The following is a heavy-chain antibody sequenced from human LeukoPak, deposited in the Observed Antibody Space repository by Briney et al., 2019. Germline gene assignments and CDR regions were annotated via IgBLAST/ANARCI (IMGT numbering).Heavy chain of an antibody. CDR2: IYYSGST. D-gene: IGHD1-14*01. CDR3: ARYKGGHRYDAFDI. Sequence: KSSETLSLTCTVSGGSISSYYWSWIRQPPGKGLEWIGYIYYSGSTNYNPSLKSRVTISVDTSKNQFSLKLRSVTAADTAVYYCARYKGGHRYDAFDIWAKGQWSPSLQ. V-gene: IGHV4-59*12. CDR1: GGSISSYY. J-gene: IGHJ3*02.